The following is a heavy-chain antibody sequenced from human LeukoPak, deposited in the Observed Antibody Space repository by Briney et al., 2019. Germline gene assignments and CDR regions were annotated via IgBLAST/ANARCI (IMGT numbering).Heavy chain of an antibody. CDR3: ARDGPHPIVVFDY. CDR1: GFTFSSYE. D-gene: IGHD3-22*01. V-gene: IGHV3-48*03. CDR2: ISSSGSTI. Sequence: GGSLRLSCAASGFTFSSYEMNWVRQAPGKGLEWVSYISSSGSTIYYADSVKGRFTISRDNAKNSLYLQMNSLSAEDTAVYYCARDGPHPIVVFDYWGQGTLVTVSS. J-gene: IGHJ4*02.